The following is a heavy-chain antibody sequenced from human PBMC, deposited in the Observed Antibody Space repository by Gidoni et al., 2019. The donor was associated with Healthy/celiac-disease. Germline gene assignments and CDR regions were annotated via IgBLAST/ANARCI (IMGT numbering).Heavy chain of an antibody. J-gene: IGHJ6*02. Sequence: EVQLVESGGGLVKPGRSLRLSCTASGLTFGDYAMSWFRQAPGKGLEWVGFIRSKAYGGTTEYAASVKGRFTISRDDSKSIAYLQMNSLKTEDTAVYYCTTIYPKMNYYYYGMDVWGQGTTVTVSS. CDR2: IRSKAYGGTT. V-gene: IGHV3-49*05. CDR1: GLTFGDYA. CDR3: TTIYPKMNYYYYGMDV.